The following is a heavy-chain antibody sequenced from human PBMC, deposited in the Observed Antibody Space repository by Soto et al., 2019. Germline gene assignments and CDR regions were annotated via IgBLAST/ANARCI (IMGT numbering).Heavy chain of an antibody. CDR2: IYSGVST. V-gene: IGHV3-53*05. D-gene: IGHD2-2*01. Sequence: GGSQRLSCVASGFTVSSNYMSWVRQAPGKGLEWVSVIYSGVSTYYADSVKGRFTISRDNSKNTLYLQMNSLRAEDTAVYYCANDYCSSTSCYLGGYYYYGMDVWGQGTTVTVSS. J-gene: IGHJ6*02. CDR1: GFTVSSNY. CDR3: ANDYCSSTSCYLGGYYYYGMDV.